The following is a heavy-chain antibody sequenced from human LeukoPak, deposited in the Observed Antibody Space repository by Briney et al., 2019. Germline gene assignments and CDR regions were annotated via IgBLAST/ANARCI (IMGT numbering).Heavy chain of an antibody. CDR2: ISGSGGST. CDR1: GFTFSSYA. Sequence: GGSLRLSCAASGFTFSSYAMSWVRDAPGKGLEWVSAISGSGGSTYYADSVKGRFTISRDNSKNTLYLQMNSLRAEDTAVYYCAKSRAAYDSSGRTFDYWGPGTLVTVSS. D-gene: IGHD3-22*01. V-gene: IGHV3-23*01. J-gene: IGHJ4*02. CDR3: AKSRAAYDSSGRTFDY.